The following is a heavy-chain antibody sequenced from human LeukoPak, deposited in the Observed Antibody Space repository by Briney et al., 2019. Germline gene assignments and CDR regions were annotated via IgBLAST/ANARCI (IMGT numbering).Heavy chain of an antibody. CDR2: INSDGSST. J-gene: IGHJ4*02. CDR1: GFTFNSYT. V-gene: IGHV3-74*01. CDR3: ARAIGLEFDF. Sequence: GGSLRLSCAASGFTFNSYTMSWVRQAPGKGLVWVSRINSDGSSTTYADSVKGRFTISRDNAKNTLYLQMNSLRAEDTAMYYCARAIGLEFDFWGQGTLVTVSP. D-gene: IGHD2/OR15-2a*01.